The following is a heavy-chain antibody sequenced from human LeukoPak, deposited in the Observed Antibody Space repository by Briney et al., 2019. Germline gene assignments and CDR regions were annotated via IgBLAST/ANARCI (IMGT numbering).Heavy chain of an antibody. CDR2: LSGSGTRT. CDR1: GFPFSSYG. CDR3: AKQYGRYYYYMNV. V-gene: IGHV3-23*01. D-gene: IGHD3-10*01. Sequence: GGSLRLSCTGSGFPFSSYGMSWVRQAPGKGLEWVADLSGSGTRTFYADSVKGRFTVFRDDSKSTLYLQMNSLRVEDTGVYYCAKQYGRYYYYMNVWGIGTTVIISS. J-gene: IGHJ6*03.